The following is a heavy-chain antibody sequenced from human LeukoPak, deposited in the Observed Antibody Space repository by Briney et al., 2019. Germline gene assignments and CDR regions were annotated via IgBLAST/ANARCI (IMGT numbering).Heavy chain of an antibody. CDR3: VRCSVIRSRRGDDAFDV. CDR1: GYPFTMYG. V-gene: IGHV1-18*01. Sequence: ASVKVSCKASGYPFTMYGITWVRQAPGQGLEWMGWISSNNGNTNYAREFQGRVTMTTDTSTNTAFLDLGTLRSDDTAVQYCVRCSVIRSRRGDDAFDVWGQGTMVTVSS. D-gene: IGHD3-10*01. CDR2: ISSNNGNT. J-gene: IGHJ3*01.